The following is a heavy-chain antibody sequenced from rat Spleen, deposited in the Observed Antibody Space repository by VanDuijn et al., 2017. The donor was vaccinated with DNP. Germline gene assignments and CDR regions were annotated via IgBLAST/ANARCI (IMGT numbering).Heavy chain of an antibody. J-gene: IGHJ4*01. D-gene: IGHD1-11*01. CDR2: ISISGSTT. V-gene: IGHV5-25*01. CDR1: GFTFSNYY. CDR3: ARDNYVTYGAMDP. Sequence: EVQLVESGGGLVQPGKSLKLSCEASGFTFSNYYMAWVRQAPTGGLEWVATISISGSTTSYPDSVKGRFTISRDNAKSCLYLHMNSLKSEDTATYYCARDNYVTYGAMDPWGQGTSVTVSS.